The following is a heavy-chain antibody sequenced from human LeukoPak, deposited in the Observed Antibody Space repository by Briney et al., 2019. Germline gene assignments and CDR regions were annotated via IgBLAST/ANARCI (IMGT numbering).Heavy chain of an antibody. CDR3: ARDYGGKLDY. CDR1: AGSISPYY. J-gene: IGHJ4*01. V-gene: IGHV4-59*01. CDR2: IYYSGST. D-gene: IGHD4-23*01. Sequence: SETLSLTCTVSAGSISPYYWSWIRQPPGKGLEWLGYIYYSGSTDYNPSLMGRLTISVDTSKNQFSLTLTSVSEADTAVYYCARDYGGKLDYWGHGTLVTVSS.